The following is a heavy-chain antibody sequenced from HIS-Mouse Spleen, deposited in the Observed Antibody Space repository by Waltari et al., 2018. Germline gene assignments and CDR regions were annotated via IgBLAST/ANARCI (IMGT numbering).Heavy chain of an antibody. CDR2: SNPNSGNT. D-gene: IGHD4-4*01. Sequence: QVQLVQSGAEVKEPGASVKVSCKAYGYTLTSYDLNWVRQATGQGLEWMGWSNPNSGNTGYAQKSQGRVTMPRNTSISTAYMELSSLRSEDTAVYYCARGHDYSNYFDYWGQGTLVTVSS. J-gene: IGHJ4*02. CDR1: GYTLTSYD. CDR3: ARGHDYSNYFDY. V-gene: IGHV1-8*01.